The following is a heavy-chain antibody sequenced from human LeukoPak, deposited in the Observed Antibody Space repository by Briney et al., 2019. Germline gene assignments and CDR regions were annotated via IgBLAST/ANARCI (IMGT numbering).Heavy chain of an antibody. V-gene: IGHV3-23*01. D-gene: IGHD3-3*01. Sequence: PGGSLRLSCAASGFTFSSYAMSWVRQAPGKGLEWVSAISGSGGSTYYADSVEGRFTISRDNSKNTLYLQMNSLRAEDTAVYYCAKDAEDYDFWSGYLYYFDYWGQGTLVTVSS. J-gene: IGHJ4*02. CDR1: GFTFSSYA. CDR3: AKDAEDYDFWSGYLYYFDY. CDR2: ISGSGGST.